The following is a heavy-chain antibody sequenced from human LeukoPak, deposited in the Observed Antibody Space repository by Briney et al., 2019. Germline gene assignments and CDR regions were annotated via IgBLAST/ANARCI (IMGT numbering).Heavy chain of an antibody. V-gene: IGHV1-69*02. J-gene: IGHJ5*02. CDR3: VVSGYYYDWFDP. CDR2: IIPILGQT. Sequence: SVKVSCKTSGYTFTTYYIHWVRQAPGQGLEWMGRIIPILGQTDYTQKFHDRVTFTADKSTTTAYMELTSLNSEDTAIYYCVVSGYYYDWFDPWGQGTLVTV. D-gene: IGHD3-3*01. CDR1: GYTFTTYY.